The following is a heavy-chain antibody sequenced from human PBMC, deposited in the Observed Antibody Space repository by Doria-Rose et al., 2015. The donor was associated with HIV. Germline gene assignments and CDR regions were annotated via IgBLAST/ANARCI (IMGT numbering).Heavy chain of an antibody. D-gene: IGHD4-17*01. Sequence: QVQLVESGTEVKKPGASVKVSCKASGYTFTNYDVTWVRQATGHGLEWMGWMNPNSTNTGYAQKFQGRVIMTRDTSISTAYMELSSLTSEDTAVYYCARGGTRWPFDYWGQGTLVTVSS. V-gene: IGHV1-8*02. CDR2: MNPNSTNT. CDR1: GYTFTNYD. CDR3: ARGGTRWPFDY. J-gene: IGHJ4*02.